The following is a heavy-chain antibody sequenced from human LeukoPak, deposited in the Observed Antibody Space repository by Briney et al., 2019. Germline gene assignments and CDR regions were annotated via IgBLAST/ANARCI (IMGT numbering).Heavy chain of an antibody. CDR3: ARRSIAARHLDY. D-gene: IGHD6-6*01. CDR1: GYTFTGYY. Sequence: ASVKVSCKASGYTFTGYYMHWVRQAPGQGLEWMGWMNPNSGNTGYAQKFQGRVTMTRNTSISTAYMELSSLRSEDTAVYYCARRSIAARHLDYWGQGTLVTVSS. CDR2: MNPNSGNT. V-gene: IGHV1-8*02. J-gene: IGHJ4*02.